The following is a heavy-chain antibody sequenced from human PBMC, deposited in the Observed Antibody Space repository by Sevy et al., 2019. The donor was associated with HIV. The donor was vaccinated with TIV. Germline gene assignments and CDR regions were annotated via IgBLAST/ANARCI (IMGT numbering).Heavy chain of an antibody. D-gene: IGHD3-22*01. V-gene: IGHV1-2*02. J-gene: IGHJ4*02. CDR1: GYTFTAYY. CDR3: ARMGDYYDSSGYYPLKF. Sequence: ASVKVSCKASGYTFTAYYIHWVRQAPGQGLEWMGWINPNSGGTYFAKKFQDSITLTTDTSVNTAYMELRSLRFDDTAVYYCARMGDYYDSSGYYPLKFWGQRTLVTVSS. CDR2: INPNSGGT.